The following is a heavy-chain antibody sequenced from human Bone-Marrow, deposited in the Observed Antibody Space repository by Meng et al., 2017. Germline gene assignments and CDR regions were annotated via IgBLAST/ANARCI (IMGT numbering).Heavy chain of an antibody. Sequence: GQLGESGGGLVQPGGSLGLSCAASGFILSNHWMHWVRQAPGKGLEWVSRIDIDGSLTTYAESVKGRFTISRDNAKNMVYLQMNSLRAEDTAVYYCARDLKLRSSGYSCTFDYWGQGTLVTVSS. V-gene: IGHV3-74*01. CDR1: GFILSNHW. CDR2: IDIDGSLT. CDR3: ARDLKLRSSGYSCTFDY. D-gene: IGHD5-12*01. J-gene: IGHJ4*02.